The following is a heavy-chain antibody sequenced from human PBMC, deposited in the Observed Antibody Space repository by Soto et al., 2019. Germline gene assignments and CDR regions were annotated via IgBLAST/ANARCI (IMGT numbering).Heavy chain of an antibody. CDR1: GYTFTSYG. J-gene: IGHJ6*02. V-gene: IGHV1-18*01. D-gene: IGHD2-8*01. CDR2: ISAYNGKT. Sequence: QVQLVQSGAEVKKPGASVKVSCKASGYTFTSYGISWVRQAPGQGLERMGWISAYNGKTNYAQKLQGRVTMTIDTTTSTAYMELRSLRSDDTAVYYCARACESRCYGMDVWGQGTTVTVSS. CDR3: ARACESRCYGMDV.